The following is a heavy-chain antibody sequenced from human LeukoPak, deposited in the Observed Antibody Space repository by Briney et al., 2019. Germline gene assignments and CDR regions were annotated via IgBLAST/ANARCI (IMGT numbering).Heavy chain of an antibody. CDR1: GCSISSSSYY. D-gene: IGHD2-8*01. V-gene: IGHV4-39*01. CDR3: ATPGSVLIFAGFDY. Sequence: SETLSLTCTVSGCSISSSSYYWGWIRQPPGKGLEWIGTIYYSGSTYYNPSLKSRVTISVDTSKNQFSLKLSSVTAADTAVYYCATPGSVLIFAGFDYWGQGTLVTVSS. J-gene: IGHJ4*02. CDR2: IYYSGST.